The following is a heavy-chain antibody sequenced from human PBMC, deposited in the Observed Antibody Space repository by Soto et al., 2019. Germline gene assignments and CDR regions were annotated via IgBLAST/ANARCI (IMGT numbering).Heavy chain of an antibody. V-gene: IGHV1-69*13. CDR3: ASDLSAFDRFSRHYGIDV. Sequence: SVKCYVKASGCTFSSDAISWVRQAPGQVLECIGGIITIFGTANYAQNFQGRVTITADEPTRTAYMELRSLRSEDTAVYYCASDLSAFDRFSRHYGIDV. CDR1: GCTFSSDA. D-gene: IGHD3-9*01. J-gene: IGHJ6*01. CDR2: IITIFGTA.